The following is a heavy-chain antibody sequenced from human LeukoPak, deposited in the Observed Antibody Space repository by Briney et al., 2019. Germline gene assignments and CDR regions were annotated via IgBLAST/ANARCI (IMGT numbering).Heavy chain of an antibody. CDR3: ARDPYSGNYGNYYYYHMDV. CDR1: GLTFSSYG. CDR2: IRRSGSTI. Sequence: GGSLRLSCAPCGLTFSSYGMHWVRQAPGKGLEWVSYIRRSGSTIYYADSVKGRFTISRDNAKNSLYLQMNSLGPEDTAVYYCARDPYSGNYGNYYYYHMDVWGKGTTVTISS. D-gene: IGHD1-26*01. V-gene: IGHV3-48*04. J-gene: IGHJ6*03.